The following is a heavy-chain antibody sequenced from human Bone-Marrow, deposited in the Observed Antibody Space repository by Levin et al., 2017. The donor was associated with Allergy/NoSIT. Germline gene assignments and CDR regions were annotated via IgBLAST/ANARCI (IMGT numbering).Heavy chain of an antibody. J-gene: IGHJ4*02. V-gene: IGHV2-5*02. CDR2: IFWDDDK. Sequence: SGPTLVKPPETLTLTCTFSGFSLTTDEVHVGWIRQPPGKALEWLALIFWDDDKRYSPSLKTRLTITKDASKNQVVLTMTNMDPVDTATYYCGAKFDYWGQGILVTVSS. CDR3: GAKFDY. CDR1: GFSLTTDEVH.